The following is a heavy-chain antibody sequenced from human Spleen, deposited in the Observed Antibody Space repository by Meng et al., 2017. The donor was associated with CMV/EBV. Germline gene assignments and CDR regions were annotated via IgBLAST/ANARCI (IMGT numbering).Heavy chain of an antibody. J-gene: IGHJ3*02. V-gene: IGHV4-59*01. D-gene: IGHD2-8*01. Sequence: SETLSLTCTVSGGSISSYYWSWIRQPPGKGLEWIGYIYYSGSTNYNPSLKSRVTISTDTSKNQFSLRLSSVTAADTAVYYCARVLIVLMPGTDPALGAFDIWGQGTMVTVSS. CDR1: GGSISSYY. CDR3: ARVLIVLMPGTDPALGAFDI. CDR2: IYYSGST.